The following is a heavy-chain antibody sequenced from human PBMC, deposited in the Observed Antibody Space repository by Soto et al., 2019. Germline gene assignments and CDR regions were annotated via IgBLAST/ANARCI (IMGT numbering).Heavy chain of an antibody. Sequence: ASVKVSFKASGYTFTTYYIHWVRQAPGQGLEWMGLINPSAGSSRYAQKFQGRVTMTRDTSTSTVYMELSSLRSEDTAVYFCASDANSDLVSPAAYYFGYWGQGTLVTVSS. CDR3: ASDANSDLVSPAAYYFGY. J-gene: IGHJ4*02. V-gene: IGHV1-46*01. CDR1: GYTFTTYY. CDR2: INPSAGSS. D-gene: IGHD6-13*01.